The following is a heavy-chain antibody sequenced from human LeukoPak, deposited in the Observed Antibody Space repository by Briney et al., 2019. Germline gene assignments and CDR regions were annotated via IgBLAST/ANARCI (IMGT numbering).Heavy chain of an antibody. D-gene: IGHD1-26*01. CDR1: GFTFSSYS. Sequence: GGSLRLSCAASGFTFSSYSMKWVRQAPGKGLEWASSISSSSSYTYYADSVKGRFTISRDNAKNSLYLQMNSLRAEDTAVYYCARDYSGSYGTLFDYWGQGTLVTVSS. CDR2: ISSSSSYT. CDR3: ARDYSGSYGTLFDY. V-gene: IGHV3-21*01. J-gene: IGHJ4*02.